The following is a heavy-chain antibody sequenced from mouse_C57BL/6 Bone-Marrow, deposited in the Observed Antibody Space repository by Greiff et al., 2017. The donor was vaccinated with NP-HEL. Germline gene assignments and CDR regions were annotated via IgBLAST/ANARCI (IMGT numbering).Heavy chain of an antibody. D-gene: IGHD1-1*01. CDR1: GFTFSSYA. J-gene: IGHJ2*01. CDR2: ISDGGSYT. CDR3: ARDPAYYYGYFDY. V-gene: IGHV5-4*01. Sequence: EVNVVESGGGLVKPGGSLKLSCAASGFTFSSYAMSWVRQTPEKRLEWVATISDGGSYTYYPDNVKGRFTISRDNAKNNLYLQMSHLKSEDTAMYYCARDPAYYYGYFDYWGQGTTLTVSS.